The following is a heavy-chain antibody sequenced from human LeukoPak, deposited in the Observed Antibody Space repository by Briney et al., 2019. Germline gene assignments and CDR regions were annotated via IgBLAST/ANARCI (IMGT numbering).Heavy chain of an antibody. CDR2: IYPGDSDI. D-gene: IGHD2-2*01. CDR3: ARHMDKNKGFCSGSTCYDAFDI. CDR1: GYSFTNYW. V-gene: IGHV5-51*01. J-gene: IGHJ3*02. Sequence: NPGGSLRLSCKGSGYSFTNYWIGWVRHMPEKGLEWMGFIYPGDSDIRYSPSFQGQVTISADKSINTAYLQWSSLKASDTAMYYCARHMDKNKGFCSGSTCYDAFDIWGQGTTVTVSS.